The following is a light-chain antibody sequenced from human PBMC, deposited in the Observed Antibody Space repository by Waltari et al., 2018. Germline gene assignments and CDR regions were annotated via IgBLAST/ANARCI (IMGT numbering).Light chain of an antibody. V-gene: IGKV1-9*01. CDR3: QQLKSYPLT. J-gene: IGKJ4*01. CDR2: TAS. Sequence: DIKLTQSPSFLSASVGDRVTITCRASQGISTYLAWYQFKPGKAPKLLIYTASTLQDGVPSRFSGSGSGTDFTLTINSLQPEDFATYFCQQLKSYPLTFAVGTEVEIK. CDR1: QGISTY.